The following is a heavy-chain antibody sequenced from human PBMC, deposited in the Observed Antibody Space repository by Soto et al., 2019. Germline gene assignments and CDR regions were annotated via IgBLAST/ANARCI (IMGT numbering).Heavy chain of an antibody. CDR1: LYTFTCYY. V-gene: IGHV1-2*04. J-gene: IGHJ5*02. CDR3: ARRKDGGSGSYYKGCNWFEQ. D-gene: IGHD3-10*01. CDR2: INPKSGGT. Sequence: ASVXVSFRSCLYTFTCYYRHFLLQAPGQGLDWMGWINPKSGGTNYAQKFQGWVNMNRDTSIRTAYMELSRLRSEDTDVYYCARRKDGGSGSYYKGCNWFEQWGKGTL.